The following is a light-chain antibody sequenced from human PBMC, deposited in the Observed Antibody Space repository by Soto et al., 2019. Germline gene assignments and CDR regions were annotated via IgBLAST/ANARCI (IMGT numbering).Light chain of an antibody. Sequence: DIQMTQSPSTLSASVGDRVTITCRASQSFSNWLAWYQQKPGKAPRLLIYEASTLHSGVPSRFSGSASGTEFTLTISSLQPDDFATYYCQQYYSYPRTFGQGTKLEIK. J-gene: IGKJ2*01. CDR3: QQYYSYPRT. V-gene: IGKV1-5*03. CDR1: QSFSNW. CDR2: EAS.